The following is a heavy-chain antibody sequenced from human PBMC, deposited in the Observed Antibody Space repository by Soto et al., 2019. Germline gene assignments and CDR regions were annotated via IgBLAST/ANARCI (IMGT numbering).Heavy chain of an antibody. J-gene: IGHJ4*02. Sequence: GGSLRLSCAASGFTFDDYAMHWVRQAPGKGLEWVALISWDGRSTYYAGSVQGRFTISRDNSKDFLFLQMSTLRGDDTALYYCARVGIHYERSGHFDHWGQGTPVTVSS. CDR1: GFTFDDYA. V-gene: IGHV3-43D*04. D-gene: IGHD3-22*01. CDR3: ARVGIHYERSGHFDH. CDR2: ISWDGRST.